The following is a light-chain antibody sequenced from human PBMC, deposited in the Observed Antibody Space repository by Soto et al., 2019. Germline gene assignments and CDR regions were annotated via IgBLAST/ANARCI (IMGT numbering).Light chain of an antibody. J-gene: IGKJ2*01. Sequence: DIVMTQSPDSLAVSLGERATINCKSSQSVLYSSNNKNYLDWYQQKPGQPPKLLIYWASTRESGVPDRFSGSGYGTDFALTISSLQAEYVEVYYCQQYYSTPPYTFGQGTKLEIK. CDR2: WAS. CDR1: QSVLYSSNNKNY. V-gene: IGKV4-1*01. CDR3: QQYYSTPPYT.